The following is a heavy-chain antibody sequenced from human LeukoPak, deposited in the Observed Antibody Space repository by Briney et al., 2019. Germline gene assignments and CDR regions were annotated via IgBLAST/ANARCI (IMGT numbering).Heavy chain of an antibody. Sequence: GGSLRLSCAASGFSFRSHGMNWVRQAPGKGLEWVSGISPRGDITYYKDSVKGRFTISRDNSKNTLYLQMNSLRAEDTAVYYCAKGPYSGFSWGQGTLVTVSS. D-gene: IGHD1-26*01. J-gene: IGHJ5*02. CDR1: GFSFRSHG. V-gene: IGHV3-23*01. CDR2: ISPRGDIT. CDR3: AKGPYSGFS.